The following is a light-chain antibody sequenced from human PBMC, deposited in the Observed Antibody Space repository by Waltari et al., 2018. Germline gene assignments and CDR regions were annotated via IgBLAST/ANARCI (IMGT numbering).Light chain of an antibody. V-gene: IGKV1-27*01. CDR1: QGISNF. Sequence: DIPMTQSPSSLSASLGDRVTITCRASQGISNFLAWYQPKPGKVPKVLIYAASTLQSGVPSRFSGSGSGTDFTLTISSLQPEDVATYYCQKYNSAPWTFGQGTKVEIK. J-gene: IGKJ1*01. CDR3: QKYNSAPWT. CDR2: AAS.